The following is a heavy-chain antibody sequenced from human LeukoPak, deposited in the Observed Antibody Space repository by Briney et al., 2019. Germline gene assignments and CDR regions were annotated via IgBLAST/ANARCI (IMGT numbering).Heavy chain of an antibody. V-gene: IGHV4-38-2*02. D-gene: IGHD3-22*01. Sequence: SETLSLTYTVSGSSISSGFYWGWIRQTPVKGLEWIGSIYYSGSTFYNPSLTSRVTISVDTSKNHFSLKLSSVTAADTAVYYCARIPAIYYYESTGPPYWGQGTLVTVSS. CDR2: IYYSGST. CDR3: ARIPAIYYYESTGPPY. J-gene: IGHJ4*02. CDR1: GSSISSGFY.